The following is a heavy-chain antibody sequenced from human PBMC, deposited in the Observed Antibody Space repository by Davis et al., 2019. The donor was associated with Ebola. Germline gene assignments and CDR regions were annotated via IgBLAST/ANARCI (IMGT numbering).Heavy chain of an antibody. CDR2: ISAYNGNT. V-gene: IGHV1-18*04. Sequence: ASVKVSCKASGYTFTSYGISWVRQAPGQGLEWMGWISAYNGNTNYAQKLQGRVTMTTDTSTSTAYMELRSLRSDDTAVYYCAREPYSSSRYPRWFDPWGQGTLVTVSS. CDR3: AREPYSSSRYPRWFDP. CDR1: GYTFTSYG. D-gene: IGHD6-13*01. J-gene: IGHJ5*02.